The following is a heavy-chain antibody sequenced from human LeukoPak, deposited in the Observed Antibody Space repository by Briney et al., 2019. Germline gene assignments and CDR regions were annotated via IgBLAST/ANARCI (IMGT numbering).Heavy chain of an antibody. J-gene: IGHJ4*02. V-gene: IGHV3-30*02. Sequence: GGSLRLSCAASGFTFSSYGMHWVRQAPGKGLEWVAFIRYDGSNKYYADSVKGRFTISRDNSKNTLYLQMNSLRAEDTAVYYCAKDPAFRDLADTAGREYYFDYWGQGTLVTVSS. CDR1: GFTFSSYG. CDR2: IRYDGSNK. CDR3: AKDPAFRDLADTAGREYYFDY. D-gene: IGHD6-19*01.